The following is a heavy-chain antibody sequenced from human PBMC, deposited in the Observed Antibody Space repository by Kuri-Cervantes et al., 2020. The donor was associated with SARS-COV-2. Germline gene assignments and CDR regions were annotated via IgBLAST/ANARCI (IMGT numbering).Heavy chain of an antibody. CDR2: IKEDGSQR. V-gene: IGHV3-7*03. CDR3: AKTEQMGGAFDI. Sequence: GSLRLSCAASGFTFSGYWMTWVRQAPGKGLEWVANIKEDGSQRYYVDSVKGRFTISRDNAKNSLYLQMDSLRAEDTAVYYCAKTEQMGGAFDIWGQGTMVTVSS. J-gene: IGHJ3*02. D-gene: IGHD6-13*01. CDR1: GFTFSGYW.